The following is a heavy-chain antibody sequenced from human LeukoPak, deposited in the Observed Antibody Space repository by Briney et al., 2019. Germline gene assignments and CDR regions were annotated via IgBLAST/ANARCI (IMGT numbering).Heavy chain of an antibody. CDR3: ARGHYGLDV. J-gene: IGHJ6*02. Sequence: GGSLRLSCAASGFTFSDHYMTWIRQTPGNGLEWVSYITSSGSSMYYADSVKGRFTISRDNAVNSLYLQMNGLRAEDTAVYYCARGHYGLDVWGQGTTVTVSS. CDR1: GFTFSDHY. V-gene: IGHV3-11*01. CDR2: ITSSGSSM.